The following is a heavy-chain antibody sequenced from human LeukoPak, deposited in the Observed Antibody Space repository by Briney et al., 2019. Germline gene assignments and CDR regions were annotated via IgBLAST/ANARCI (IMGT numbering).Heavy chain of an antibody. D-gene: IGHD3-22*01. CDR1: GFTVSSNY. CDR2: IYSGGST. CDR3: ARARAYTTYYYDSSGYYRGSYYFDY. J-gene: IGHJ4*02. Sequence: GGSLRLSCAASGFTVSSNYMSWVRQAPGKGLEWVSVIYSGGSTYYADSVKGRFTISRDNSKNTLYLQMNSLRAEDTAVYYCARARAYTTYYYDSSGYYRGSYYFDYWGQGTLVTVSS. V-gene: IGHV3-53*01.